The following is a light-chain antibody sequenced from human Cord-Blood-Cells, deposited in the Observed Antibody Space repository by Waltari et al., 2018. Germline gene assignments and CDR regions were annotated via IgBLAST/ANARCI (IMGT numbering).Light chain of an antibody. CDR2: AAS. CDR1: QSISSY. J-gene: IGKJ2*01. Sequence: DIQVTQSPSSLSASVGDRVTITCRASQSISSYLNWYQQKPGKAPKLLIYAASSLQSGVPSRFSGSGSGTDFTLTIISLQPEDFATYYCQQSYSTPYTFGQGTKLEIK. V-gene: IGKV1-39*01. CDR3: QQSYSTPYT.